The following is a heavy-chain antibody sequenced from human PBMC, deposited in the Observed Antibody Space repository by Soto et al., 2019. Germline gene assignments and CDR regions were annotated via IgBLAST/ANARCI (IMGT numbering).Heavy chain of an antibody. CDR1: GGSISSGGYY. CDR3: AGGVLVGETIRSLFFDY. J-gene: IGHJ4*02. V-gene: IGHV4-31*03. D-gene: IGHD3-10*01. CDR2: IYYSGST. Sequence: QVQLQESGPGLVKPSQTLSLTCTVSGGSISSGGYYWSWIRQHPGKGLEWIGYIYYSGSTYYNPFLQSRITISGKQAKNQFSLKLSLGTAPGTALYFCAGGVLVGETIRSLFFDYWGQGTLVTVSS.